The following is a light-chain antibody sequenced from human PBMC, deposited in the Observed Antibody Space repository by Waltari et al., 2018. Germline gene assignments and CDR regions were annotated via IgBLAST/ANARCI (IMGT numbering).Light chain of an antibody. Sequence: QLVLTQSPSASASLGASVKLTCTLSSGHSTNVVAWLQPQPEKGPRFLMKVNSDGSHTKGDEIPDRFSGSSSGAERYLTISSLQSEDEADYYCQTGGHGTWVFGGGTTLTVL. J-gene: IGLJ3*02. CDR2: VNSDGSH. CDR3: QTGGHGTWV. CDR1: SGHSTNV. V-gene: IGLV4-69*01.